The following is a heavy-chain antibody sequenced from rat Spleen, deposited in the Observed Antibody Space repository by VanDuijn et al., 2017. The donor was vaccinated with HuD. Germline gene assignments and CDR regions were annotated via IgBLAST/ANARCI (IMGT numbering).Heavy chain of an antibody. Sequence: EVQLVESGGGLVQPGRSLKLSCVASGFTFNNYWMTWIRQAPGKGLEWVASITNTGGSTYYPDSVKGRFTISRDNAKSTLYLQMNSLRYEDTATYYCTREGITTGYFDYWGQGVMVTVSS. CDR2: ITNTGGST. J-gene: IGHJ2*01. CDR3: TREGITTGYFDY. CDR1: GFTFNNYW. D-gene: IGHD1-4*01. V-gene: IGHV5-31*01.